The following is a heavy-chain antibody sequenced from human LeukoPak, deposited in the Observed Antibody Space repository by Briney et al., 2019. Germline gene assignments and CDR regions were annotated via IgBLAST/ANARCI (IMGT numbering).Heavy chain of an antibody. Sequence: GGSLRVSCVVSGFTFSSYPMSWVRQAPGKGLGWVSVISESGDVTHYADSMKGRFTISRDNTKNTLNLQMNSLRDEDTAIYYCARDSSHYLGSSDYWGQGTRVTVSS. CDR2: ISESGDVT. J-gene: IGHJ4*02. V-gene: IGHV3-23*01. CDR3: ARDSSHYLGSSDY. CDR1: GFTFSSYP. D-gene: IGHD6-6*01.